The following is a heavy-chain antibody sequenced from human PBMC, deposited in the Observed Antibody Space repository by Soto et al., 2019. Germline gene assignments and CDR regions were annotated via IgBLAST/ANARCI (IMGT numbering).Heavy chain of an antibody. V-gene: IGHV4-61*03. CDR3: ARRDYAIDS. J-gene: IGHJ4*02. CDR1: GDSVTTGSYY. CDR2: IYYSGST. D-gene: IGHD4-17*01. Sequence: QLQESGPGLVKPSETLSLTCKVSGDSVTTGSYYWTWIRQPPGKGLEWIGYIYYSGSTNYNPSLESRATILADKSRSHFSLNLTSVTADDTAVYYCARRDYAIDSWGRGTLVTVSS.